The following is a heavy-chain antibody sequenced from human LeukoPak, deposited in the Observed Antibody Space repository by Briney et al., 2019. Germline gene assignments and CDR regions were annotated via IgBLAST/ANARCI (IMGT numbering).Heavy chain of an antibody. Sequence: PSETLSLTCAVSGASISSGGYSWSWIRQPPGKGLECIGYIYSSGSTYYNPSLKSRVTISVDTSKNQFSLKLSSVTAADTAVYYCARDWGSIAAPFDYWGQGTLVTVSS. D-gene: IGHD6-6*01. CDR3: ARDWGSIAAPFDY. J-gene: IGHJ4*02. CDR2: IYSSGST. CDR1: GASISSGGYS. V-gene: IGHV4-30-4*07.